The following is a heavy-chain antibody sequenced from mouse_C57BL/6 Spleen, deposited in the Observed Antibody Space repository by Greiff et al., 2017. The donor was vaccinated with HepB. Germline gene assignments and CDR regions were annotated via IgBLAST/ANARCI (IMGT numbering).Heavy chain of an antibody. CDR2: IDPETGGT. CDR1: GYTFTDYE. V-gene: IGHV1-15*01. J-gene: IGHJ1*03. CDR3: TRSPHYYGSRSPGFDD. D-gene: IGHD1-1*01. Sequence: QVQLQQSGAELVRPGASVTLSCKASGYTFTDYEMHWVKQTPVHGLEWIGAIDPETGGTAYNQKFKGKAILTADKSSSTAYMELRSLTSEYSAVYYCTRSPHYYGSRSPGFDDWGTGTTVTVSS.